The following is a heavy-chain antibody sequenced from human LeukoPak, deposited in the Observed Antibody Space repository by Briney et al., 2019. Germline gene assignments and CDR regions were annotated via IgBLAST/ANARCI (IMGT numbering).Heavy chain of an antibody. Sequence: ASVKVSCKASGYTFTRYAMNWVRQAPGQGLEWMGWISTNTGNPTYAQGFTGRFVFSLDTSVSTAYLQINRLKAEDTAVYYCARADSSGYYLSPTDYWGQGTLVTVSS. V-gene: IGHV7-4-1*02. CDR2: ISTNTGNP. CDR1: GYTFTRYA. D-gene: IGHD3-22*01. CDR3: ARADSSGYYLSPTDY. J-gene: IGHJ4*02.